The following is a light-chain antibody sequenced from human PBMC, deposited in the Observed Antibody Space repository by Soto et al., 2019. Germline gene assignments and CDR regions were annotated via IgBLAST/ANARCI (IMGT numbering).Light chain of an antibody. CDR3: LQDYNYPYS. J-gene: IGKJ2*01. CDR1: QGIRND. Sequence: AIQMTQSPSSLSASVGDRVTITCRASQGIRNDLAWYQQKLGKAPKLLIYAASSLQSGVPSSFSGSGSGTDFTLTIGSLQPEDFATYFCLQDYNYPYSFGQGTKVDIK. V-gene: IGKV1-6*01. CDR2: AAS.